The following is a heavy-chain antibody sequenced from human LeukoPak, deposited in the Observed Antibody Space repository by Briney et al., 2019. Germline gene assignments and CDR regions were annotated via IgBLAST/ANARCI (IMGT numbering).Heavy chain of an antibody. CDR2: IRNDGSNE. D-gene: IGHD2-2*01. CDR1: GFTFSSYG. J-gene: IGHJ3*02. Sequence: PGGSLRLSCAASGFTFSSYGLHWVRQAPGKGLQWVAFIRNDGSNECYADSVKGRFTISRDNSKNTLFLQMNSLRAEDTAVYYCAKGSCSSTSCYSKDLGAFDIWGQGTMVTVSS. V-gene: IGHV3-30*02. CDR3: AKGSCSSTSCYSKDLGAFDI.